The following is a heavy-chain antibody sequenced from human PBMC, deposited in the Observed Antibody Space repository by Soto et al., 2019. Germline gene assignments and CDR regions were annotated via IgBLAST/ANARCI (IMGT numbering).Heavy chain of an antibody. J-gene: IGHJ4*02. Sequence: QPGGSLRLSCVASGFTFSDYSMVWVRQTPGKGLEWISYIFVTSTIIYYGDSVKGRFTVSRDNARNSLFLSMNSVRVEDTAVYYCARDRDWAFDHWSQGTLVTVSS. D-gene: IGHD3-9*01. V-gene: IGHV3-48*04. CDR1: GFTFSDYS. CDR2: IFVTSTII. CDR3: ARDRDWAFDH.